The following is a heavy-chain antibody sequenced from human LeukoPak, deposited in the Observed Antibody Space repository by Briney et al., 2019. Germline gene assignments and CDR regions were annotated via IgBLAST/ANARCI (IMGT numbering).Heavy chain of an antibody. D-gene: IGHD6-19*01. J-gene: IGHJ6*03. V-gene: IGHV1-46*01. CDR3: ARAEMSGWSMVAYYYYYMDV. Sequence: ASVKVSCKASGYTFTSYDINWVRQAPGQGLEWMGIINPSGGSTSYAQKFQGRVTMTRDMSTSTVYMELSSLRSEDTAVYYCARAEMSGWSMVAYYYYYMDVWGKGTTVTVSS. CDR1: GYTFTSYD. CDR2: INPSGGST.